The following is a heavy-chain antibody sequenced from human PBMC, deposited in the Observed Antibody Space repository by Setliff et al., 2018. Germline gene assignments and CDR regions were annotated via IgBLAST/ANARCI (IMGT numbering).Heavy chain of an antibody. CDR1: GGSIGSSF. D-gene: IGHD3-22*01. J-gene: IGHJ2*01. CDR2: KSNRGDT. CDR3: ARAVDSSGYFPYWYCDL. Sequence: PSETLSLTCTVSGGSIGSSFWNWIRQSPGKGLEWIGYKSNRGDTNSNPSLRSRLTMSVDTSKSQFSLNLTSVTAADTAVYFCARAVDSSGYFPYWYCDLWGRGALVTVS. V-gene: IGHV4-59*01.